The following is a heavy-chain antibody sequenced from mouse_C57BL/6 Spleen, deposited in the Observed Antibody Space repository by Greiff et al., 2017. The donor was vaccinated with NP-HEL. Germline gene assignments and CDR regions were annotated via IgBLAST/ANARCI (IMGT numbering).Heavy chain of an antibody. CDR2: IYPGDGDT. J-gene: IGHJ3*01. Sequence: VQLQQSGPELVKPGASVKISCKASGYAFSSSWMNWVKQRSGKGLEWIGRIYPGDGDTNYNGKFKGKATLTADKSSSTAYMQLSSLTSEVSAVSCWARGGGNSPFAYWGQGTLVTVSA. CDR1: GYAFSSSW. D-gene: IGHD2-1*01. CDR3: ARGGGNSPFAY. V-gene: IGHV1-82*01.